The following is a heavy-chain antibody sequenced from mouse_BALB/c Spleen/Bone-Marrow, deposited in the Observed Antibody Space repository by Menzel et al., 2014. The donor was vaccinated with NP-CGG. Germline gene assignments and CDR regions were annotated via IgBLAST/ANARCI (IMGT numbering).Heavy chain of an antibody. J-gene: IGHJ3*01. CDR2: ISGDGRYT. Sequence: EVKLESGGGLVKSGGSLKLSCAASGFSFSNYGMSWLRQTPEKRLEWVATISGDGRYTFYSDSAKGRFTISRDNAKNNLYLQLSGLRSEDTALYYCARHAYYDQTEVSFVCWGQGTLVTVSA. CDR1: GFSFSNYG. CDR3: ARHAYYDQTEVSFVC. V-gene: IGHV5-9-2*01. D-gene: IGHD2-4*01.